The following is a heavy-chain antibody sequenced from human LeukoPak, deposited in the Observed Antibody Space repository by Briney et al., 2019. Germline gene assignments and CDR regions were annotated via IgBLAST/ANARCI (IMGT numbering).Heavy chain of an antibody. Sequence: GASVKVSCKASGYTLTDHHLIWVRQAPRQGLEWMGWIRPNSDGIRYAQEFQGRVTMTGDTSISTAYMELTSLTSDDTAIYYCARDPVDGYSHYDFWGQGTLVTVSS. J-gene: IGHJ4*02. CDR1: GYTLTDHH. CDR2: IRPNSDGI. D-gene: IGHD5-24*01. CDR3: ARDPVDGYSHYDF. V-gene: IGHV1-2*02.